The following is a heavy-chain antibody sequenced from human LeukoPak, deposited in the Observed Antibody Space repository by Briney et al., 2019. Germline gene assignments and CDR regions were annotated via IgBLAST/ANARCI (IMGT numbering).Heavy chain of an antibody. Sequence: GGSLRLSCAASGFTFSSYAMHWVRQAPGKGLEWVAVISYDGSNKYYADSVKGRFTISRDNSKNTLYLQMNSLRAEDTAVYYCARDGIVVALFDYWGQGALVTVSS. D-gene: IGHD3-22*01. J-gene: IGHJ4*02. CDR1: GFTFSSYA. CDR3: ARDGIVVALFDY. V-gene: IGHV3-30-3*01. CDR2: ISYDGSNK.